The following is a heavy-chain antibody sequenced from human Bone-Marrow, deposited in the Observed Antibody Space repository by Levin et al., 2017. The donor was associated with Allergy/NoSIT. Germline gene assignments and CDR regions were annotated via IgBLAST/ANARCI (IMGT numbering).Heavy chain of an antibody. Sequence: LSLTCAASGFTFSGSAMHWVRPASGKGLEWVGRIRSKANSYATAYAASVKGRFTISRDDSKNTAYLQMNSLKTEDTAVYYCTRRTGELGLDYWGQGTLVTVSS. CDR2: IRSKANSYAT. CDR1: GFTFSGSA. J-gene: IGHJ4*02. D-gene: IGHD7-27*01. CDR3: TRRTGELGLDY. V-gene: IGHV3-73*01.